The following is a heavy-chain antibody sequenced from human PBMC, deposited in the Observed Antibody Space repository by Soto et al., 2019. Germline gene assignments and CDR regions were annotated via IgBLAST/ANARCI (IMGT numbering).Heavy chain of an antibody. J-gene: IGHJ4*02. CDR3: ARFRGYCSGGTCHFADY. CDR1: GYSISTADW. D-gene: IGHD2-15*01. V-gene: IGHV4-28*01. Sequence: PSETLSLTCAVSGYSISTADWWGWIRQPPGKGLEWIGYIYYSGSTYYNPSLKSRITMSVDTSKNQYSLKLTSVTAVDTAVYYCARFRGYCSGGTCHFADYWGQGTLVTVS. CDR2: IYYSGST.